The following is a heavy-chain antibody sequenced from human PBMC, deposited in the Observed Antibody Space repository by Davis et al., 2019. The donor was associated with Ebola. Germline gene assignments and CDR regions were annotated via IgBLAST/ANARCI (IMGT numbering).Heavy chain of an antibody. CDR1: GYTFTSYG. CDR2: ISAYNGNT. CDR3: AREIIVVVVAAPQRYYYYGMDV. D-gene: IGHD2-15*01. J-gene: IGHJ6*04. V-gene: IGHV1-18*01. Sequence: ASVKVSCKASGYTFTSYGISWVRQAPGQGLEWMGWISAYNGNTNYAQKLQGRVTMTTDTSTSTAYMELSSLRSEDTAVYYCAREIIVVVVAAPQRYYYYGMDVWGKGTTVTVSS.